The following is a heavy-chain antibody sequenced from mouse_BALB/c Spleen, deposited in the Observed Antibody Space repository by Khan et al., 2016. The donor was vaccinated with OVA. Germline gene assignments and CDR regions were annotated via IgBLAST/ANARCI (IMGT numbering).Heavy chain of an antibody. V-gene: IGHV9-4*02. J-gene: IGHJ4*01. CDR3: AEGGAAFYRNDGGAMDY. D-gene: IGHD2-14*01. CDR2: INTHSGVP. Sequence: QIQLVQSGPELKKPGETVRISCKASGYTFTTAGMQWVQKMPGKGLKWIGWINTHSGVPKYAEDFKGRFAFSLETSASTVYLQITNLKNEDTATYFCAEGGAAFYRNDGGAMDYWGQGTSVTVSS. CDR1: GYTFTTAG.